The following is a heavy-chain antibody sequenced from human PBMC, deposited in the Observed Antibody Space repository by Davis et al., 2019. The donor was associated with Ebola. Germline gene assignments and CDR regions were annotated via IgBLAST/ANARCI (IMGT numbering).Heavy chain of an antibody. V-gene: IGHV3-23*01. CDR1: GVTFRNYV. CDR2: ISGSGGST. Sequence: GESLKISCAVSGVTFRNYVMSWVRQAPRKGLEWVSAISGSGGSTYYADSVKGRFTISRDNSKNTLYLQMNSLRAEDTAVYYCAKDVAYSSGWYPYYFDYWGQGTLVTVSS. J-gene: IGHJ4*02. D-gene: IGHD6-19*01. CDR3: AKDVAYSSGWYPYYFDY.